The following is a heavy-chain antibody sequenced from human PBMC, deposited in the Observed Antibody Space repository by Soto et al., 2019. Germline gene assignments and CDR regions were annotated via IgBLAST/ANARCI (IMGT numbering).Heavy chain of an antibody. V-gene: IGHV4-39*01. J-gene: IGHJ4*01. CDR1: GDSISISSYY. D-gene: IGHD3-22*01. CDR3: XXXLIVXATPYYFDY. Sequence: SETLSLTCTISGDSISISSYYWAWIRQPPGKGLEWIGSMYYSGSTYNNPSLKSRVTMSVDTPKKQFSLILSSVTAADTAVYYCXXXLIVXATPYYFDYWDEGNLVTVSS. CDR2: MYYSGST.